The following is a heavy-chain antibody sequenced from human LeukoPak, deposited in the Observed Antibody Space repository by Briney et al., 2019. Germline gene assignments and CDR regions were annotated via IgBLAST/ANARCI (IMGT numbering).Heavy chain of an antibody. D-gene: IGHD5-24*01. Sequence: PGRSLRLSCAASGFTFSRDTMHWVRQAPGKGLEWVAVMSYGGTNKFYADSVKGRFTISRDNSKSTLYLQMDSLRAEDTALYYCARGERWLLYWGQGSLVTVSS. CDR2: MSYGGTNK. V-gene: IGHV3-30-3*01. CDR3: ARGERWLLY. J-gene: IGHJ4*02. CDR1: GFTFSRDT.